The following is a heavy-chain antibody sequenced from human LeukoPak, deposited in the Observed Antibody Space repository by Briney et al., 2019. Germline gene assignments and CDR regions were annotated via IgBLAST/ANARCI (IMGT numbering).Heavy chain of an antibody. CDR3: ARELSGSYFDAFDI. J-gene: IGHJ3*02. D-gene: IGHD1-26*01. Sequence: GASVKVSCKASGGTFSSYAISWVRQAPGQGLEWMGRIIPIFGIANYAQKVQGRGTINTDESTSTAYMELSSLRSEDTAVYYCARELSGSYFDAFDIWGQGTMVTVSS. CDR2: IIPIFGIA. CDR1: GGTFSSYA. V-gene: IGHV1-69*05.